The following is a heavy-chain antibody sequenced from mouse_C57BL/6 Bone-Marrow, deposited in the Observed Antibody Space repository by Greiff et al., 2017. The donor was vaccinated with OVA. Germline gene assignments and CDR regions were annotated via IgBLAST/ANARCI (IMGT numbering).Heavy chain of an antibody. J-gene: IGHJ4*01. V-gene: IGHV1-62-2*01. Sequence: VKLQESGAELVKPGASVKLSCKASGYTFTEYTIHWVKQRSGQGLEWIGWFYPGSGSIKYNEKFKDKATLTADKSSSTVYMELSRLTSEDSAVYFCARHEGRRGYDYDAMDYWGQGTSVTVSS. CDR2: FYPGSGSI. CDR3: ARHEGRRGYDYDAMDY. CDR1: GYTFTEYT. D-gene: IGHD2-10*02.